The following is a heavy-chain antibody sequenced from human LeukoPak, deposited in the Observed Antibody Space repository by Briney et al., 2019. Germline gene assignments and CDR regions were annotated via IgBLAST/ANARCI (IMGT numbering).Heavy chain of an antibody. J-gene: IGHJ4*02. Sequence: GGSLGLSCAASGFTFSSYEMNWVRQAPGKGLEWLSYISSSGTTIKYADSVKGRFTISRDNAKNSLYLQVNSLRAEDTAVYYCARIMITVTTSDYWGQGTLVPVSS. D-gene: IGHD4-17*01. CDR1: GFTFSSYE. V-gene: IGHV3-48*03. CDR3: ARIMITVTTSDY. CDR2: ISSSGTTI.